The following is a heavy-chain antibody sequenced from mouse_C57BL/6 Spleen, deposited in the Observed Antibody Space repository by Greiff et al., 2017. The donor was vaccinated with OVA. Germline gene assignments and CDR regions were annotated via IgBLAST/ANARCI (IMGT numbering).Heavy chain of an antibody. Sequence: VKLVESGPELVKPGASVKISCKASGYAFSSSWMNWVKQRPGKGLEWIGRIYPGDGDTNYNGKFKGKATLTADKSSSTAYMQLSSLTSEDSAVYFCARSDYYGSSSFDYWGQGTTLTVSS. J-gene: IGHJ2*01. CDR3: ARSDYYGSSSFDY. CDR2: IYPGDGDT. D-gene: IGHD1-1*01. CDR1: GYAFSSSW. V-gene: IGHV1-82*01.